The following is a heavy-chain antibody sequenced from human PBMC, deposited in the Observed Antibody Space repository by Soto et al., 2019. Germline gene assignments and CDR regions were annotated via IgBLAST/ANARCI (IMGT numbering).Heavy chain of an antibody. CDR1: EYTFTSYT. CDR2: INGGNGNT. D-gene: IGHD4-4*01. CDR3: ARELQGLYYFDY. Sequence: QVQVLQSGAEVKKPGASVKVSCQASEYTFTSYTMHWVRQAPGQRLEWMGWINGGNGNTKYSQKFQGRVTITRDTSASTAYMELSSLRSDDTAVDYCARELQGLYYFDYWGQGTLVTVSS. V-gene: IGHV1-3*01. J-gene: IGHJ4*02.